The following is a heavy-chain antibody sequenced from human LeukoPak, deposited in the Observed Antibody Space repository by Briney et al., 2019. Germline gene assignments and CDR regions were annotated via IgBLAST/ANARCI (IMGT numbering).Heavy chain of an antibody. Sequence: GASVTVSFKASGYTFTVYYMHWVRQAPGQGREWMGWINPNSGGTNYAQKFQGRVTMTRDTSISTAYMELSRLRSDDTAVYYCARDRSTIFGVAKDWFDHWGQGTLVTVSS. V-gene: IGHV1-2*02. J-gene: IGHJ5*02. CDR3: ARDRSTIFGVAKDWFDH. CDR2: INPNSGGT. D-gene: IGHD3-3*01. CDR1: GYTFTVYY.